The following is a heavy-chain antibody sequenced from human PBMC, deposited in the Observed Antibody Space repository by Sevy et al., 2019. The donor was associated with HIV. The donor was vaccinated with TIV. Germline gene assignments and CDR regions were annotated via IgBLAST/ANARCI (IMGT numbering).Heavy chain of an antibody. D-gene: IGHD2-2*01. Sequence: GGSLRLSCAASGFSFSGYWMIGVRQAPGKGREWVANMKQDGSETYNVDSGKGRFTISRDNAENSLYMQMNSLRGEDTAVYYWARVGRGYCTTTSCSPGWFDAWGQGTLVTVSS. CDR2: MKQDGSET. CDR1: GFSFSGYW. CDR3: ARVGRGYCTTTSCSPGWFDA. V-gene: IGHV3-7*01. J-gene: IGHJ5*02.